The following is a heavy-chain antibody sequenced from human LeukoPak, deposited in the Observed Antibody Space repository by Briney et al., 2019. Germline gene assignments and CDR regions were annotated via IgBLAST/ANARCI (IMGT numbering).Heavy chain of an antibody. Sequence: GGSLRLSCAASGFTFYDYAMHWVRQAPGKGLDGVSGISWNSGSIGYADSVKGRFTISRDNAKNSLYLQMNSLRAEDTALYYCAKVKQWLAMDVWGKGTTVTVSS. CDR3: AKVKQWLAMDV. J-gene: IGHJ6*03. CDR2: ISWNSGSI. V-gene: IGHV3-9*01. CDR1: GFTFYDYA. D-gene: IGHD6-19*01.